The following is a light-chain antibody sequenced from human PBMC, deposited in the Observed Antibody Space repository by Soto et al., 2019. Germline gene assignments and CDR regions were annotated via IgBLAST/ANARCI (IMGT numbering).Light chain of an antibody. CDR3: QQYKTYPLT. V-gene: IGKV1-5*03. CDR1: RSISSW. Sequence: IQLTQSPSTLSASLGDRVTITCGASRSISSWWAWYQQKPGKAPRLLSYKASSLESGVPSRVSGSGSGTEVTLTISSLQPADFATEYCQQYKTYPLTFGGGTKVDI. J-gene: IGKJ4*01. CDR2: KAS.